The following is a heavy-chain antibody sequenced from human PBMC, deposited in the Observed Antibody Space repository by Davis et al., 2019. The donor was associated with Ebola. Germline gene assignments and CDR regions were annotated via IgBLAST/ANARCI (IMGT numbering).Heavy chain of an antibody. D-gene: IGHD2-2*01. J-gene: IGHJ4*02. V-gene: IGHV3-30-3*01. Sequence: GGSLRLSCAASGFTFSSYAMHWVRQAPGKGLEWVAFISYDGSNKYYADSVKGRFTISRDNSKNTLYLQMNSLRAEDTAVYYCARATILDYWGQGALVTVSS. CDR1: GFTFSSYA. CDR2: ISYDGSNK. CDR3: ARATILDY.